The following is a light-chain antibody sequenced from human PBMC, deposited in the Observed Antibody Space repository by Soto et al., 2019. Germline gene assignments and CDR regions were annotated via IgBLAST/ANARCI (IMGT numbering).Light chain of an antibody. Sequence: DIQLTPSSSSLSASVEDRVIITCRASQSISNHLNWYQQKPGKAPKLLIYAASSLQSGVPPRFSGSGSGTDFTLTISSLQPEDFATYYCQQSYSTFTFGGGTKVDIK. CDR3: QQSYSTFT. CDR2: AAS. CDR1: QSISNH. V-gene: IGKV1-39*01. J-gene: IGKJ4*01.